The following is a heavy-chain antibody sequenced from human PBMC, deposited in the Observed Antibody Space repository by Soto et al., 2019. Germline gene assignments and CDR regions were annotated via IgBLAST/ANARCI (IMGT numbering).Heavy chain of an antibody. CDR1: GFTFSNYG. J-gene: IGHJ4*02. CDR2: IWYDGSKR. CDR3: ARETYYDSSGRFDY. Sequence: ESGGGVVQPGRSLRLSCAASGFTFSNYGMHWVRQAPGKGLEWVAIIWYDGSKRYYADSVKGRFTVSRDDSKNTLYLQMNSLRAEDTAVYYCARETYYDSSGRFDYWGQGTLVTVSS. D-gene: IGHD3-22*01. V-gene: IGHV3-33*01.